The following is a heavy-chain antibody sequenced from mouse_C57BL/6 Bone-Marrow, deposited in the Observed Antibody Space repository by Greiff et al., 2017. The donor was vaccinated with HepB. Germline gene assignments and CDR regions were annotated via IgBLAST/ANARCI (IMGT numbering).Heavy chain of an antibody. D-gene: IGHD1-1*01. Sequence: EVMLVESGGGLVQPGGSLKLSCAASGFTFSDYYMYWVRQTPEKRLEWVAYISNGGGSNYYPDTVKGRFTISRDNAKKTLYLQMSRLKSEDTAMYYCARQITTVVATDVYYYAMDYWGQGTSVTVSS. CDR3: ARQITTVVATDVYYYAMDY. CDR2: ISNGGGSN. V-gene: IGHV5-12*01. J-gene: IGHJ4*01. CDR1: GFTFSDYY.